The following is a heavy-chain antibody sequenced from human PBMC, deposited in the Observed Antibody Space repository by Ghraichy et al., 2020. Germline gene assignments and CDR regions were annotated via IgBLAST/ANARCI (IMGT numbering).Heavy chain of an antibody. Sequence: GGSLRLSCAASGFTFSSYGMHWVRQAPGKGLEWVAVISYDGSNKYYADSVKGRFTISRDNSKNTLYLQMNSLRAEDTAVYYCASLRGYSWLGDAFDIWGQGTMVTVSS. D-gene: IGHD4-11*01. CDR1: GFTFSSYG. CDR3: ASLRGYSWLGDAFDI. CDR2: ISYDGSNK. J-gene: IGHJ3*02. V-gene: IGHV3-30*03.